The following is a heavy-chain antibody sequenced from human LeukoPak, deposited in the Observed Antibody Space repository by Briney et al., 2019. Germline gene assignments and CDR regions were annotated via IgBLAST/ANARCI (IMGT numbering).Heavy chain of an antibody. CDR3: ARDWKPDYYYGMDV. CDR2: IYYSGST. Sequence: SWVRQAPGKGLEWIGYIYYSGSTYYNPSLKSRVTISVDTSKNQFSLKLSSVTAADTAVYYCARDWKPDYYYGMDVWGQGTTVTVSS. D-gene: IGHD1-1*01. V-gene: IGHV4-30-4*08. J-gene: IGHJ6*02.